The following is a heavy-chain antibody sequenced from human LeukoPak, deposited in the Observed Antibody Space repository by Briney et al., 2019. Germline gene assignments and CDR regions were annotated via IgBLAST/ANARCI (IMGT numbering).Heavy chain of an antibody. Sequence: GSLRLSCAASGFSLSAYWMTWVRQAPGKGLEWIGEIYHSGSFNYNPSLQSRVTISLDKSQNQFSLRLTSVTAADTAVYYCVHVLAGGFDPWGQGTLVTVSS. CDR2: IYHSGSF. CDR3: VHVLAGGFDP. CDR1: GFSLSAYW. D-gene: IGHD2-8*02. V-gene: IGHV4-4*02. J-gene: IGHJ5*02.